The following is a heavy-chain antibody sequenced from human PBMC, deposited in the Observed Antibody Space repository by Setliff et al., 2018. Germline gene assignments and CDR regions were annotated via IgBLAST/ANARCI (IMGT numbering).Heavy chain of an antibody. CDR1: GFTFSSYW. CDR2: ISGGGTST. Sequence: GSLRLSCAASGFTFSSYWMSWVRQAPGKGLEWVSAISGGGTSTYSADSVKGRFTISRDNSKNTLYLQMNSLRAEDTAVYYCAKSPSSGYYYYYVDVWGQGTLVTVSS. D-gene: IGHD3-22*01. J-gene: IGHJ3*01. V-gene: IGHV3-23*01. CDR3: AKSPSSGYYYYYVDV.